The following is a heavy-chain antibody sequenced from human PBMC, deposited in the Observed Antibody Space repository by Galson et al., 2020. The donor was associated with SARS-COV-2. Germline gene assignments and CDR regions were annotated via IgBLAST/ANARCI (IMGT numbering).Heavy chain of an antibody. J-gene: IGHJ6*03. Sequence: GESLKISCAASGFAFSSYRMNWVRQAPGKGLEWVSYISSSSSTIYYADSVKGRFTISRDNAKNSLYLQMNSLRAEDTAVYYCAREPDYYYYYMDVWGKGTTVTISS. CDR3: AREPDYYYYYMDV. CDR2: ISSSSSTI. CDR1: GFAFSSYR. V-gene: IGHV3-48*01.